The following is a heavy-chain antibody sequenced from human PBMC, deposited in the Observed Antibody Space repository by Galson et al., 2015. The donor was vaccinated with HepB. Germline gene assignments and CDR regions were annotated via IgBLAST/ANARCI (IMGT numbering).Heavy chain of an antibody. CDR3: ARLYCSSTSCSSYYYYYMDV. J-gene: IGHJ6*03. Sequence: QSGAEVKKPGESLKISCKGSGYTFANYWIGWVRQMPGKGLEWMGIIYPGDSDTRYSPSFQGQVAISADKSISTAYLQWSSLKASDTAIYYCARLYCSSTSCSSYYYYYMDVWGKGTTVTVSS. CDR2: IYPGDSDT. V-gene: IGHV5-51*03. D-gene: IGHD2-2*01. CDR1: GYTFANYW.